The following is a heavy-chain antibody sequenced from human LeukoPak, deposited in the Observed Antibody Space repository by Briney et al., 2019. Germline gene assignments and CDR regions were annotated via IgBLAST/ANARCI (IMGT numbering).Heavy chain of an antibody. CDR2: ISAYNGNT. D-gene: IGHD3-16*01. CDR3: ARDSPGDDY. Sequence: GASVELSCKASGYTFTSYGISWVRQAPGQGLEWMGWISAYNGNTNYAQKLQGRVSMTTDTSTTTAYMELRSLRSDDTAVYYCARDSPGDDYWGQGTLVTVSS. CDR1: GYTFTSYG. V-gene: IGHV1-18*01. J-gene: IGHJ4*02.